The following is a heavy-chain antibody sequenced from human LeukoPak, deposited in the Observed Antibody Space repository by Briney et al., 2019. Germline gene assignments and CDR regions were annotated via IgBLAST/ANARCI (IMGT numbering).Heavy chain of an antibody. Sequence: PSETLSLTCAVSGGSISSGGYSWSWIRQPPGKGLEWIGYIYYSGSTYYNPSLKSRVTISVDRSKNQFSLKLSSVTAADTAVYYCARATSDDTGDYGMDVWGQGTTVTVSS. CDR1: GGSISSGGYS. V-gene: IGHV4-30-2*01. J-gene: IGHJ6*02. D-gene: IGHD2-8*02. CDR3: ARATSDDTGDYGMDV. CDR2: IYYSGST.